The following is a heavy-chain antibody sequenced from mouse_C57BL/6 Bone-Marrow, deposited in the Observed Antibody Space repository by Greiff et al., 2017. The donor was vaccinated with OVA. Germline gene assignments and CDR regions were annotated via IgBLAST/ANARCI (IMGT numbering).Heavy chain of an antibody. CDR3: AREGSYYGSSYVGYFDY. V-gene: IGHV1-22*01. CDR1: GYTFTDYN. D-gene: IGHD1-1*01. J-gene: IGHJ2*01. Sequence: EVKLMESGPELVKPGASVKMSCKASGYTFTDYNMHWVKQSPGKSLEWMGYINPNNGGTSYNQKFTGKATLTVNKSSSTAYMELRSLTSEDSAVYYCAREGSYYGSSYVGYFDYWGKGTTLTVSS. CDR2: INPNNGGT.